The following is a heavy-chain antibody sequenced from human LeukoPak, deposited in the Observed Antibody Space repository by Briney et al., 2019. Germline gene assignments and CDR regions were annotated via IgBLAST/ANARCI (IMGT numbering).Heavy chain of an antibody. CDR2: INPNSGGT. D-gene: IGHD3-3*01. J-gene: IGHJ5*02. CDR3: ARDPYDLWSGYYTSLPLRGWFDP. V-gene: IGHV1-2*02. CDR1: GYTFTGYY. Sequence: AASVKVSCKASGYTFTGYYMHWVRQAPGQGLEWMGWINPNSGGTNYAQKFQGRVTMTRDTSISTAYMELSRLRSDDTAVYYCARDPYDLWSGYYTSLPLRGWFDPWGQGTLVTVSS.